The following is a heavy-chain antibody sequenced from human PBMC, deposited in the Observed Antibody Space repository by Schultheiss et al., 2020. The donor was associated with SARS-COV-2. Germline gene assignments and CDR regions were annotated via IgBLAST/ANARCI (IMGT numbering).Heavy chain of an antibody. CDR3: ARAGVAVTFVDY. CDR1: GGSISSYY. Sequence: GSLRLSCTVSGGSISSYYWSWIRQPAGKGLEWIGRIYTSGSTNYNPSLKSRVTMSVDTSKNQFSLKLSSVTAADTAVYYCARAGVAVTFVDYWGQGTLVNVSS. CDR2: IYTSGST. J-gene: IGHJ4*02. V-gene: IGHV4-4*07. D-gene: IGHD6-19*01.